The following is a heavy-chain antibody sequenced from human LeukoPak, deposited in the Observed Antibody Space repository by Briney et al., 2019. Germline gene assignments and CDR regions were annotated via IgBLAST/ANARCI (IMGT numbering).Heavy chain of an antibody. V-gene: IGHV3-53*01. CDR3: ARRTPYCSSTSCYFDY. CDR2: IYSGGST. Sequence: GGSLRLSCAASGFTVSSNYMTWVRQAPGKGLEWVSVIYSGGSTYYVDSVKGRSTISRANSKNTLFLQMNRLRAEDTAVYYCARRTPYCSSTSCYFDYWGQGTLVTVSS. D-gene: IGHD2-2*01. J-gene: IGHJ4*02. CDR1: GFTVSSNY.